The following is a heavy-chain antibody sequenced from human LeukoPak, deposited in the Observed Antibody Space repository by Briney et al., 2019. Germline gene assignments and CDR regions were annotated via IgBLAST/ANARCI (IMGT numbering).Heavy chain of an antibody. CDR3: AREPDYVSSLDP. D-gene: IGHD4-17*01. CDR2: INPNSGGT. J-gene: IGHJ5*02. CDR1: GYTFTGYY. Sequence: ASATVSCKASGYTFTGYYMHWVRQAPGQGLEWMGRINPNSGGTNYAQKFQGRVTMTRDTSISTAYMELSRLRSDDTAVYYCAREPDYVSSLDPWGQGTLVTVSS. V-gene: IGHV1-2*06.